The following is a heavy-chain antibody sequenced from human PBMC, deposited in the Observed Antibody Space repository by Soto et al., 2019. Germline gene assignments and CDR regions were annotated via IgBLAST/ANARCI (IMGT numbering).Heavy chain of an antibody. D-gene: IGHD6-13*01. CDR3: AGGVAAAARRAFDI. Sequence: SVKVSCKASGGTFSSYAISWVRQAPGQGLEWMGGIIPIFGTANYAQKFQGRVTITADESTSTAYMGRSSLRSEDTAVYYGAGGVAAAARRAFDIWGQGTRVTVSS. CDR1: GGTFSSYA. CDR2: IIPIFGTA. V-gene: IGHV1-69*13. J-gene: IGHJ3*02.